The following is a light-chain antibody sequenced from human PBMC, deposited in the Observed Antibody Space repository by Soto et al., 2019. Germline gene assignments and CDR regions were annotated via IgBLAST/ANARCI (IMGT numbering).Light chain of an antibody. CDR3: QQYGSSPRT. CDR2: GAS. Sequence: ELTQSPGTLSLSPGERARLTCSDRQRVSSSDLAWYPQKPGHSPRLLSCGASSRASGIPDRLSGSGSGTDCTFTISRLEPEDFAVYYCQQYGSSPRTFGQGTKVDI. V-gene: IGKV3-20*01. J-gene: IGKJ1*01. CDR1: QRVSSSD.